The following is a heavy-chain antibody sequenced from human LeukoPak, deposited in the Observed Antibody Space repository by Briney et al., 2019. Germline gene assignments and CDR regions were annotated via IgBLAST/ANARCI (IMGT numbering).Heavy chain of an antibody. Sequence: SETLSLTCAVSGGSISSGGYSWSWIRQPPGKGLEWIGYIYHSGSTYYNPSLKSRVTISVDRSKNQFSLKLSSVTAADTAVYYCARGRIAGTAGNWFDPWGQGTLVTVSS. D-gene: IGHD2-15*01. CDR2: IYHSGST. CDR3: ARGRIAGTAGNWFDP. CDR1: GGSISSGGYS. V-gene: IGHV4-30-2*01. J-gene: IGHJ5*02.